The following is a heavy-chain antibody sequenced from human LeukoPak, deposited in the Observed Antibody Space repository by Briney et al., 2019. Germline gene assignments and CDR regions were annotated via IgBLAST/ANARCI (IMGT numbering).Heavy chain of an antibody. Sequence: PGGSLRLSCAAPGFTFSSYSMNWVRQAPGKGLEWVSSISSSSSYIYYADSVKGRFTISRDNAKNSLYLQMNSLRAEDTAVYYCARDPYDYGDSYYDYWGQGTLVTVSS. V-gene: IGHV3-21*01. CDR2: ISSSSSYI. J-gene: IGHJ4*02. D-gene: IGHD4-17*01. CDR3: ARDPYDYGDSYYDY. CDR1: GFTFSSYS.